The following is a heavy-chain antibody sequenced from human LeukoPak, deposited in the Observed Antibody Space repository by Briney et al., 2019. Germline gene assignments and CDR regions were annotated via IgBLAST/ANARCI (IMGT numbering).Heavy chain of an antibody. J-gene: IGHJ6*02. CDR1: GFTFSSYA. V-gene: IGHV3-30*04. CDR2: ISYDGSNK. CDR3: ARGRWDTGGLHGLDV. Sequence: GGSLTLSCAASGFTFSSYAIHWVRQAPGKGLEWVAVISYDGSNKYYADSVKGRFTISRDNSQNTLYLQGNNLRAEDTAVYCCARGRWDTGGLHGLDVWGQGTTVTVSS. D-gene: IGHD2-8*02.